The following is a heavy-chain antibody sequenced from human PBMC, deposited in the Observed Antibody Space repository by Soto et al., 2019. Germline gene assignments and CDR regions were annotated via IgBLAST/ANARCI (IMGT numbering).Heavy chain of an antibody. CDR1: GFTFSSYD. Sequence: GGSLRLSCAASGFTFSSYDMHWVRQATGKGLEWVSAIGTAGDTYYPGSVKGRFTISRENAKNSLYLQMNSLRAGDTAVYYCARAKGGLAAAGKSPRYYFDYWVQGTLVTVSS. J-gene: IGHJ4*02. CDR3: ARAKGGLAAAGKSPRYYFDY. D-gene: IGHD6-13*01. V-gene: IGHV3-13*01. CDR2: IGTAGDT.